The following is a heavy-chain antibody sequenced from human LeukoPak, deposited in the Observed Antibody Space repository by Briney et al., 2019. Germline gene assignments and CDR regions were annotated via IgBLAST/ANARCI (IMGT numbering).Heavy chain of an antibody. V-gene: IGHV1-18*04. Sequence: ASVKVSCKGSGYTFTSYGISWVRQATGQGLEWMGWISAYNGNTNYAQKLQGRVTMTTDTSTSTAYMELRSLRSDDTAVYYCARDTYCDSTSCRFTQVQYWGQGTLVTVSS. D-gene: IGHD2-2*01. CDR1: GYTFTSYG. J-gene: IGHJ1*01. CDR2: ISAYNGNT. CDR3: ARDTYCDSTSCRFTQVQY.